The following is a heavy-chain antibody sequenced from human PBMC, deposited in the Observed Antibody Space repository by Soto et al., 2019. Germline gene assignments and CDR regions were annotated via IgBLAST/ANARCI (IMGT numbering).Heavy chain of an antibody. Sequence: SETLSLTCTVSGGSISSYYWSWIRQPPGKGLEWIGYIYYSGSTNYNPSLKSRVTISVDTSKNQFSLKLSSVTAADTAVYYCARLDYGDYEPLDYYYMDVWGKGTTVTVSS. CDR1: GGSISSYY. D-gene: IGHD4-17*01. V-gene: IGHV4-59*08. J-gene: IGHJ6*03. CDR2: IYYSGST. CDR3: ARLDYGDYEPLDYYYMDV.